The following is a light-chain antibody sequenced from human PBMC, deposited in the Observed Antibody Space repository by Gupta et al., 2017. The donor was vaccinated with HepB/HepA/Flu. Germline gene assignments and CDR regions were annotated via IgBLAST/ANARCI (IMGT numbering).Light chain of an antibody. CDR2: TDD. J-gene: IGLJ2*01. Sequence: QSVLPQAPSASGTPGQKFTISCSGSNSNIGANTVNWYQQVPGSAPKLLIYTDDHRHSGVPARFSGSKSGASAAMATSGVQAEDEADYFCASWDASRGGPVFGGGTKVTVL. CDR3: ASWDASRGGPV. CDR1: NSNIGANT. V-gene: IGLV1-44*01.